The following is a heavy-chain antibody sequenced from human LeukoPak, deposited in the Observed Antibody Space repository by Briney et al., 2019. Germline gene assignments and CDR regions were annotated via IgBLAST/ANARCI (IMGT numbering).Heavy chain of an antibody. J-gene: IGHJ4*02. CDR3: ARDYGGPHYFDY. CDR1: GFTFSSHD. Sequence: PGGSLRLSCAASGFTFSSHDMNWVRQAPGKGLEWVSCITTATSSYIYYADSVKGRFTISRDDAKNSLYLQMDSLRAEDTAVYYCARDYGGPHYFDYWGQGTLVTVSS. D-gene: IGHD2-15*01. V-gene: IGHV3-21*01. CDR2: ITTATSSYI.